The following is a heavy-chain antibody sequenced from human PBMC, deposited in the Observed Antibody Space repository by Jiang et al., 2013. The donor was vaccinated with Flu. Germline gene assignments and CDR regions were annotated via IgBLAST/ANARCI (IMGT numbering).Heavy chain of an antibody. J-gene: IGHJ6*04. CDR1: GYTFTSYA. D-gene: IGHD3-10*01. CDR3: ARDYNNYYYYYGMDV. V-gene: IGHV1-3*01. CDR2: INAGNGNT. Sequence: EVKKPGASVKVSCKASGYTFTSYAMHWVRQAPGQRLEWMGWINAGNGNTKYSQKFQGRVTITRDTSTSTAYMELRSLRSDDTAVYYCARDYNNYYYYYGMDVWGKGTTVTVSS.